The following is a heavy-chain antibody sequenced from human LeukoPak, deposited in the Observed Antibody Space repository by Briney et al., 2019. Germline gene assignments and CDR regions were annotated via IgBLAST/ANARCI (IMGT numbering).Heavy chain of an antibody. V-gene: IGHV3-64D*09. D-gene: IGHD6-19*01. CDR3: YSSAWYGAFDV. J-gene: IGHJ3*01. CDR2: ISTNGDNT. Sequence: GGSLRLSCAASGFSVSSNFMTWVRQAPGKGLEYVSTISTNGDNTYYADSVKGRFTISRDDAKHTLYLQMSSLRIEDTAVYYCYSSAWYGAFDVWGQGTMVTVSS. CDR1: GFSVSSNF.